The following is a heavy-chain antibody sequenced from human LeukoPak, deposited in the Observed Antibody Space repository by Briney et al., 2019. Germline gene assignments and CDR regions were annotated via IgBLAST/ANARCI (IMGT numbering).Heavy chain of an antibody. J-gene: IGHJ4*02. CDR3: AKDVSLYCSSTSCYWDY. V-gene: IGHV3-53*01. CDR1: GFTVSSNY. D-gene: IGHD2-2*01. CDR2: IYSGGST. Sequence: GGSLRLSCAASGFTVSSNYMSWVRQAPGKGLEWVSVIYSGGSTYYADSVKGRFTISRDNSKNTLYLQMNSLRAEDTAVYYCAKDVSLYCSSTSCYWDYWGQGTLVTVSS.